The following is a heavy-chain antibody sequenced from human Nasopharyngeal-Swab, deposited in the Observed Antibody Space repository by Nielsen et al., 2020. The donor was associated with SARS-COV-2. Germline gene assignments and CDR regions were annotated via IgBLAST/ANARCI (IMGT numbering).Heavy chain of an antibody. D-gene: IGHD2-8*01. CDR1: RFIFSRYW. CDR3: ARDKCMEGPTCDAFDI. Sequence: GESLKISCTAPRFIFSRYWIHWVRQVPGKGLVWVSRINGDGTRINYADSVKGRFTISRDNAKNTVSLQMNSLRVEDTAVYYCARDKCMEGPTCDAFDIWGQGTMVTVSS. V-gene: IGHV3-74*01. J-gene: IGHJ3*02. CDR2: INGDGTRI.